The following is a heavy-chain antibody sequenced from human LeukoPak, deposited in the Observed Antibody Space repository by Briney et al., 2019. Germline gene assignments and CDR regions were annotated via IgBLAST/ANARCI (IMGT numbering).Heavy chain of an antibody. D-gene: IGHD3-22*01. CDR3: ARERDYDTYFDY. CDR1: GFGVSSNH. CDR2: RQPGNVS. V-gene: IGHV3-53*01. J-gene: IGHJ4*02. Sequence: PGGSLRLSCAVSGFGVSSNHVAWVRQAPGKGLEWVSVRQPGNVSYYADSVKGRFTTSADTSKNTLYLQMNNLRSEDTALYYYARERDYDTYFDYWGQETLVTVSS.